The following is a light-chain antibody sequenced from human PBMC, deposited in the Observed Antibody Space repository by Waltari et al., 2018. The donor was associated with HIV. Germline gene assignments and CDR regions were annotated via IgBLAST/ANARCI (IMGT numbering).Light chain of an antibody. Sequence: QSALTPPPSASGSLGQSVTISCPGSSSYVGRYDYVSWYQQHPGKPPKLLIFEVNKRPSGVPDRFSGSKSGNTASLTVSGLQAEDEAEYSCSSYAGINPVIFGGGTTLTVL. CDR2: EVN. J-gene: IGLJ2*01. CDR3: SSYAGINPVI. V-gene: IGLV2-8*01. CDR1: SSYVGRYDY.